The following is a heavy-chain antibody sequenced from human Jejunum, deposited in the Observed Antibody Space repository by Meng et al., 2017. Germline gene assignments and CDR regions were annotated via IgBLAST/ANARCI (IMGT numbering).Heavy chain of an antibody. V-gene: IGHV3-15*01. J-gene: IGHJ4*02. Sequence: EVQLVESGGGLVKPGESLRLSCAASGFTFSNAWLTWVRQAPGKGLEWLGRIKSKADGGTSDYAAPVKGRFTFSRDDSKNTVYLQMNSLTTEDTAVYYCSTMWRGGGNWGQGTLVTVSS. D-gene: IGHD2-15*01. CDR1: GFTFSNAW. CDR2: IKSKADGGTS. CDR3: STMWRGGGN.